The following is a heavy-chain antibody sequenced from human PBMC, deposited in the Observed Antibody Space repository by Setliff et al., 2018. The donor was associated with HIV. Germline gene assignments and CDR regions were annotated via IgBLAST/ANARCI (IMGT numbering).Heavy chain of an antibody. J-gene: IGHJ3*01. CDR1: GGSFSTYY. CDR2: VHSTGTT. D-gene: IGHD3-22*01. V-gene: IGHV4-4*07. Sequence: SETLSLTCTVSGGSFSTYYWSWIRQPAGEGLEYIGRVHSTGTTIYNPSLKSRVTMSVDTSENQLTLKLRSVTAADTAVYYCARARITMTGGRLEPYAFDRWGQGTKVTVSS. CDR3: ARARITMTGGRLEPYAFDR.